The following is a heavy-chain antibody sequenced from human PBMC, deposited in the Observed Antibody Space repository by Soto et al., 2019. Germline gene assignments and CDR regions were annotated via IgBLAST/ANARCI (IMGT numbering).Heavy chain of an antibody. CDR1: GFTFTSHV. CDR2: ITGSSGDT. V-gene: IGHV3-23*01. D-gene: IGHD6-13*01. Sequence: EVQLLESGGGLVQPGGSLRVSCAASGFTFTSHVMSWVRQAPGKGLEWVSAITGSSGDTYHADSVKGRFTISRDNTKNTLHLQMNSLRTEDTAVYYCAKGSANSRPYYFDYWGRGTMVTVSS. CDR3: AKGSANSRPYYFDY. J-gene: IGHJ4*02.